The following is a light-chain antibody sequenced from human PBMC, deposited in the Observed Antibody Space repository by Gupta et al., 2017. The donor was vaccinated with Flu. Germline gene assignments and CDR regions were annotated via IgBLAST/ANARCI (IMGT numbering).Light chain of an antibody. J-gene: IGKJ4*01. CDR2: GTS. Sequence: ELVLTQPPGTLSLSPGERATLSCRASQSVSSTYLAWYQQKPGQAPRLLIYGTSSRATGIPDRFSGSGSGTDFTLTISRLEPEDFAVYFCQQYGRSPLTFGGGTKVEIK. CDR3: QQYGRSPLT. V-gene: IGKV3-20*01. CDR1: QSVSSTY.